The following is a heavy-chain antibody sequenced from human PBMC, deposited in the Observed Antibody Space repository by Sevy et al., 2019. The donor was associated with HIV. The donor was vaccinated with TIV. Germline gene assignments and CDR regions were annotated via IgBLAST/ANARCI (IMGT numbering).Heavy chain of an antibody. CDR1: GGSISSGGYY. Sequence: KQSQTLSLTCTVSGGSISSGGYYWSWIRQHPGKGLEWIGYIYYSGSTYYNPSLKSRVTISVDTSKNQFSLKLSSVTAADTAVYYCATTNWNFNYSYYYYYGMDVWGQGTTVTVSS. CDR2: IYYSGST. V-gene: IGHV4-31*02. J-gene: IGHJ6*02. CDR3: ATTNWNFNYSYYYYYGMDV. D-gene: IGHD1-7*01.